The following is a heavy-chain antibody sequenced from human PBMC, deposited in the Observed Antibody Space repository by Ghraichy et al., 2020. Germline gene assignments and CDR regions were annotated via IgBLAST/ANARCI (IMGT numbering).Heavy chain of an antibody. V-gene: IGHV1-3*02. J-gene: IGHJ6*02. Sequence: ASVKVSCKASGYTFTSYAMHWVRQAPGQGLEWMGWSNAGNGNTKYSQEFQGRVTITRDTSASTAYMELSSLRSEDMAVYYCARGSASSAHDWGMDVWGQGTTVTVSS. D-gene: IGHD3-3*01. CDR1: GYTFTSYA. CDR2: SNAGNGNT. CDR3: ARGSASSAHDWGMDV.